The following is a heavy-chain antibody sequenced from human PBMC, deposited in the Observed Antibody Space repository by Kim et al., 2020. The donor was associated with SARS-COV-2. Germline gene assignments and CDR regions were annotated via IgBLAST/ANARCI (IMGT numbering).Heavy chain of an antibody. CDR3: AVIGEHDAFDI. Sequence: GGSLRLSCAASGFTFSSYWMSWVRQAPGKGLEWVANIKQDGSEKYYVDSVKGRFTISRDNAKNSLYLQMNSLRAEDTAVYYCAVIGEHDAFDIWGQGTMVTVSS. CDR2: IKQDGSEK. J-gene: IGHJ3*02. CDR1: GFTFSSYW. D-gene: IGHD3-22*01. V-gene: IGHV3-7*01.